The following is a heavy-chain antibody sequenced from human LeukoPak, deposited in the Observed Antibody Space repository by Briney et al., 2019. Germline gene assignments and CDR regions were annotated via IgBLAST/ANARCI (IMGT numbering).Heavy chain of an antibody. V-gene: IGHV3-30*04. CDR2: ISYDGSNK. J-gene: IGHJ6*04. D-gene: IGHD2-2*01. Sequence: PGGSLRLSCAASGFTFSSYAMHWVRQAPGKGLEWVAVISYDGSNKYYADSVKGRFTIPRDNSKNTLYLQMNSLRAEDTAVYYCARDRGSSTSSGYYYYYGMDVWGKGTTVTVSS. CDR1: GFTFSSYA. CDR3: ARDRGSSTSSGYYYYYGMDV.